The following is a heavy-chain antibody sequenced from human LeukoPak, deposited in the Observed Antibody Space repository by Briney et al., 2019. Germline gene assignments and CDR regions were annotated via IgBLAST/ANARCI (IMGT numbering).Heavy chain of an antibody. J-gene: IGHJ4*02. V-gene: IGHV1-8*01. CDR1: EYTFTSYD. CDR2: VNPNNGHT. D-gene: IGHD2-15*01. CDR3: ARGAPGSYCSGGSCPYFDY. Sequence: RASVNVPCKAAEYTFTSYDVNGVRQATAPGMEWMGWVNPNNGHTGYAQKFQGRVTMTTNTSISTAYMELSSLRSEDTAVYYCARGAPGSYCSGGSCPYFDYWGQGTLVSVSS.